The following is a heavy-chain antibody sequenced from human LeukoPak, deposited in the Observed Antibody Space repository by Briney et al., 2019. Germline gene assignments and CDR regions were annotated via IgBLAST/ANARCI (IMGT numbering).Heavy chain of an antibody. D-gene: IGHD6-19*01. J-gene: IGHJ4*02. Sequence: PGGSLRLFCAASGFSFSTHSLTWVRQAPGKGLQWVATINHDGSEKDYVDSVKGRFTISRDNAENSLYLQLNSLRAEDTAIYYCARGSGWLDYWGQGTLVTVSS. CDR2: INHDGSEK. CDR1: GFSFSTHS. V-gene: IGHV3-7*03. CDR3: ARGSGWLDY.